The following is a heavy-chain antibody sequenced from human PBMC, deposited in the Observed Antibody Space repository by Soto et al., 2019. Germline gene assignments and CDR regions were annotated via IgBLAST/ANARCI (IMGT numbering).Heavy chain of an antibody. CDR3: ARYKRTYYYDSSGYYLWYFDY. J-gene: IGHJ4*02. V-gene: IGHV4-38-2*01. D-gene: IGHD3-22*01. Sequence: PSETLSLTCAISGYSISSGYYWGWIRQPPGKGLEWIGSIYHSGSTYYNPSLRSRVTISVDTSKNQFSLKLSSVTAADTAVYYCARYKRTYYYDSSGYYLWYFDYWGQGTLVTVSS. CDR2: IYHSGST. CDR1: GYSISSGYY.